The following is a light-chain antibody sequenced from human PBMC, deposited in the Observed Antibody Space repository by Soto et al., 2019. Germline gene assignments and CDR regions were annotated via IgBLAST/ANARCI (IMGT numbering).Light chain of an antibody. CDR3: SSYIGSSSYV. CDR1: SRAVGGYNY. V-gene: IGLV2-14*01. CDR2: DVS. J-gene: IGLJ1*01. Sequence: QSALTQPASVSWSPGQSVTISCTGTSRAVGGYNYVSWYQQHPGKAPKLMIYDVSSRPSGVSNRFSGSKSGNTASLTISGLQAEDEADYYCSSYIGSSSYVFGTGTKVTVL.